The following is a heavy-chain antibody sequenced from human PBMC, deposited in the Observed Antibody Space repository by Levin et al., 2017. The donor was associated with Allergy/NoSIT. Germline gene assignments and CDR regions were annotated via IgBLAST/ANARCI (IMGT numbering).Heavy chain of an antibody. J-gene: IGHJ3*02. CDR2: IRSKVNNYAT. V-gene: IGHV3-73*01. CDR1: GFAFSGSA. CDR3: TRLASSAVGDAFET. Sequence: LSLTCAASGFAFSGSAMHWVRQASGKGLEWVGRIRSKVNNYATAYAVSVKGRFTISRDDSKNTAYLQMNSLKTEDAAVEYGTRLASSAVGDAFETWGQGTMVTVS. D-gene: IGHD3-22*01.